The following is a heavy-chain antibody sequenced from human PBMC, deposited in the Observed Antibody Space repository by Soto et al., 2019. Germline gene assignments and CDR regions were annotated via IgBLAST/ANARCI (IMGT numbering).Heavy chain of an antibody. CDR1: GGSISSGGYY. V-gene: IGHV4-31*03. CDR2: IYYSGST. D-gene: IGHD3-16*02. CDR3: ARMVPNYDYIWGSYRPHFDY. Sequence: QVQLQESGPGLVKPSQTLSLTCTVSGGSISSGGYYWSWIRQHPGKGLEWIGYIYYSGSTYYNPSLKSRVTISVDTSKNQFSLKLSSVTAAETAVYYCARMVPNYDYIWGSYRPHFDYWGQGTLVTVSS. J-gene: IGHJ4*02.